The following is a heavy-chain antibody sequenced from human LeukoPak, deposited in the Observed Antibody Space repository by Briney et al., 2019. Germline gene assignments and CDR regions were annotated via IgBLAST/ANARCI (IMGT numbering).Heavy chain of an antibody. D-gene: IGHD3-3*01. Sequence: ASVKVSCKVSGYTLTELPMHWVRQAPGKGLEWMGGFDPEDGETIYAQTFQGRVTMTEDTSTDTAYMELSSLRSEDTAVYYCATVQILEWFVFDYWGQGTLVTVSS. CDR2: FDPEDGET. J-gene: IGHJ4*02. V-gene: IGHV1-24*01. CDR3: ATVQILEWFVFDY. CDR1: GYTLTELP.